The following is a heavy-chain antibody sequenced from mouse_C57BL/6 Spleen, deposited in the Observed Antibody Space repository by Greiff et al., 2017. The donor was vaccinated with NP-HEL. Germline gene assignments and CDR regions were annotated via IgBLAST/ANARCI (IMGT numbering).Heavy chain of an antibody. CDR2: ISSGGSYT. CDR3: ARLGLAY. J-gene: IGHJ3*01. Sequence: EVHLVESGGDLVKPGGSLKLSCAASGFTFSSYGMSWVRQTPDKRLEWVATISSGGSYTYYPDSVKGRFTISRDNAKNTLYLQMSSLKSEDTAMYYCARLGLAYWGQGTLVTVSA. CDR1: GFTFSSYG. V-gene: IGHV5-6*01. D-gene: IGHD4-1*01.